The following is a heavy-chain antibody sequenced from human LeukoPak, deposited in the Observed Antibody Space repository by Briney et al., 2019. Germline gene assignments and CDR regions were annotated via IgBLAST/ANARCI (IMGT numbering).Heavy chain of an antibody. CDR3: AKISPYGGNSA. V-gene: IGHV3-23*01. D-gene: IGHD4-23*01. J-gene: IGHJ4*02. Sequence: GGSLRLSRAASGFTFSNYAMSWVRQAPGKGLEWVSAISGNGGSTYYADSVKGRFTISRDNSKNTLYLQMNSLRAEDTAVYYCAKISPYGGNSAWGQGTLGTVSS. CDR2: ISGNGGST. CDR1: GFTFSNYA.